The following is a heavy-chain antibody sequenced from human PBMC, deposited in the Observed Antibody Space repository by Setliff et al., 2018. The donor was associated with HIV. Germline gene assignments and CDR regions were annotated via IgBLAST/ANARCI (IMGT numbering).Heavy chain of an antibody. CDR2: IYYSGST. J-gene: IGHJ4*02. CDR3: ARIAPPNFDY. Sequence: SETLSLTCTVSGDSITSGGYFWSWIRQHPGKGLEWIGYIYYSGSTYYNPSLKSRVTISVDTSKNQFSLKLSSVTAADTAVYYCARIAPPNFDYWGQGTLVTVSS. CDR1: GDSITSGGYF. V-gene: IGHV4-31*03. D-gene: IGHD6-6*01.